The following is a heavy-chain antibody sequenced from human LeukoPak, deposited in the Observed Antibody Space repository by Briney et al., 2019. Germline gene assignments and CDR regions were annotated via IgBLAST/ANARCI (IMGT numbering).Heavy chain of an antibody. CDR1: GFTFTNYA. CDR3: ARSTAHFDY. Sequence: PGGSLRLSCAASGFTFTNYAMNWVRQAPGKGLEWVATVSYDGTDTSYADSVKGRFAIFRDNSKNTLYLQMNSLRTEDTAVYYCARSTAHFDYWGQGTLVTVSS. D-gene: IGHD5-18*01. J-gene: IGHJ4*02. V-gene: IGHV3-30*09. CDR2: VSYDGTDT.